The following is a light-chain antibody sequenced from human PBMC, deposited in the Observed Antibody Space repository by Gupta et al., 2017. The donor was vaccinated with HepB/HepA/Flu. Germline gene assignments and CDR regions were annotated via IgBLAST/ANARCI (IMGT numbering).Light chain of an antibody. CDR3: AAWDDSMNAM. Sequence: QSVLPHPPSASGTPGQRVPISCSGSRSNIGSNTVNWYQQLPGTAPKLLIYRNKQRPSGVPDRFSGYKSGTSAALAMSGLQSEDEADYYCAAWDDSMNAMFGGGTKLTVL. CDR1: RSNIGSNT. V-gene: IGLV1-44*01. J-gene: IGLJ3*02. CDR2: RNK.